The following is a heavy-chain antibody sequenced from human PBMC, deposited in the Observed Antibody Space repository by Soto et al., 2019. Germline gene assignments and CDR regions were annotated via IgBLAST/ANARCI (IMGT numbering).Heavy chain of an antibody. J-gene: IGHJ6*02. CDR2: ISYDGRNQ. V-gene: IGHV3-30*03. CDR1: GFNLSNYG. D-gene: IGHD2-15*01. CDR3: ARDQRAESCSGGSCHYYYGIGV. Sequence: QVQLVESGGGAVQPGRSLGLSCVASGFNLSNYGLHWVRQAPGKGLEWLAVISYDGRNQYYADSVKGRFTISRDNSRNTPYVQTDSMRVGDTAVYYCARDQRAESCSGGSCHYYYGIGVWGQGTTVTVSS.